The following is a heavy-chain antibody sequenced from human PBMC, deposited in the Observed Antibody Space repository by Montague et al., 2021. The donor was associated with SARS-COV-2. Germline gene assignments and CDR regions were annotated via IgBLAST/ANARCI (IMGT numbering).Heavy chain of an antibody. Sequence: SETLSLTCTVSGGSISSYYWSWSWQPPGRGLLWIGNISYSGSTNYNSSLKSRVTITVDTSKNHFTLRLSSVTAADTDVYYCANFRRTQLLAGTRDYGMDVWGQGTPVTVSS. J-gene: IGHJ6*02. D-gene: IGHD2-2*01. V-gene: IGHV4-59*01. CDR1: GGSISSYY. CDR2: ISYSGST. CDR3: ANFRRTQLLAGTRDYGMDV.